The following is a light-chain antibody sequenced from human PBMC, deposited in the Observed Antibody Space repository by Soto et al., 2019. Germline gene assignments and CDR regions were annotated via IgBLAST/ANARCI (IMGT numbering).Light chain of an antibody. J-gene: IGKJ5*01. CDR3: QQDYSTLAT. V-gene: IGKV1-39*01. Sequence: DIQMSQSPASLSASVGDRVTITCRAAESISRHLNWYQQKPGRAPDLLIYAASTLQNGVPSRFTGSGSGTEFTLTITGLQLEDFATYYCQQDYSTLATFGQGTRLEIK. CDR2: AAS. CDR1: ESISRH.